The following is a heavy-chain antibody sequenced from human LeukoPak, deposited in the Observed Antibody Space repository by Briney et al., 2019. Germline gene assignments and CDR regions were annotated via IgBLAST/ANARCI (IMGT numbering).Heavy chain of an antibody. V-gene: IGHV3-30-3*01. CDR3: ARDYCTNGVCHPTPRYYYYYYYMDV. CDR2: ISYDGSNK. J-gene: IGHJ6*03. CDR1: GFTFSSYA. D-gene: IGHD2-8*01. Sequence: GGSLRLSCAASGFTFSSYAMHWVRQAPGKGLEWVAVISYDGSNKYYADSVKGRFTISRDNSKNTLYLQMNSLRAEDTAVYYCARDYCTNGVCHPTPRYYYYYYYMDVWGKGTTVTVSS.